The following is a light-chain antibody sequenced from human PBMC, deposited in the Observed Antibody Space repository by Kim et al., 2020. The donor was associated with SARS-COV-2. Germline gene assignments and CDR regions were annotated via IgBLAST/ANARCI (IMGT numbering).Light chain of an antibody. V-gene: IGLV3-19*01. Sequence: ALGTTVRISCQGDSLRSYYASWYQQKPGQAPVLVIYGKINRPSWIPDRFSGSSSGNTAALTITGAQAEDEADYYCNSRDSSGNVVFGGGTQLTVL. CDR2: GKI. CDR3: NSRDSSGNVV. J-gene: IGLJ2*01. CDR1: SLRSYY.